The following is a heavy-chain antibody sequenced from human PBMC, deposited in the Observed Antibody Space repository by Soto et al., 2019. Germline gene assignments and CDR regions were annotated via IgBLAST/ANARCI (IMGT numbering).Heavy chain of an antibody. V-gene: IGHV3-23*01. CDR1: GFTFRIYA. J-gene: IGHJ6*02. Sequence: PGGSLRLSCAASGFTFRIYAMRWVRQVPGKGLEWVSTISDSADSAYYADSVKGRFTISRDNSKNTLYLQMNSLRAEDTAVYYFASSFSGKIGNSIHLCDQGTTVTVSS. CDR2: ISDSADSA. D-gene: IGHD6-19*01. CDR3: ASSFSGKIGNSIHL.